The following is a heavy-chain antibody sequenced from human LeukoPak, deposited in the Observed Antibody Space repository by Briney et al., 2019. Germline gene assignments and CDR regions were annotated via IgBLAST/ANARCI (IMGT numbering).Heavy chain of an antibody. CDR1: GFTFSNYN. CDR2: ITSSSSYI. J-gene: IGHJ4*02. V-gene: IGHV3-21*01. Sequence: GGSLRLSCAASGFTFSNYNMNWVRHAPGKGLEWVSSITSSSSYIYYADSVKGRFTISRDNAKNSLYLQMNSLRAEDTAVYYCARDRHRYHYDGSGYPPYWGQGTLVTVSS. CDR3: ARDRHRYHYDGSGYPPY. D-gene: IGHD3-22*01.